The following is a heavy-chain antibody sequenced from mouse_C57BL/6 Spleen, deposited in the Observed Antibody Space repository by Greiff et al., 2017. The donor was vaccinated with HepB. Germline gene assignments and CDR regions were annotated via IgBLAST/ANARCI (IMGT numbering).Heavy chain of an antibody. CDR3: ARGLRRWYFDV. CDR1: GYTFPSYW. D-gene: IGHD1-1*01. J-gene: IGHJ1*03. CDR2: IYPSDSET. Sequence: VQLQQPGAELVRPGSSVKLSCKASGYTFPSYWMDWVKQRPGQGLEWIGNIYPSDSETHYNQKFKDKATLTVDKSSSTAYMQLSSLTSEDSAVYYCARGLRRWYFDVWGTGTTVTVSS. V-gene: IGHV1-61*01.